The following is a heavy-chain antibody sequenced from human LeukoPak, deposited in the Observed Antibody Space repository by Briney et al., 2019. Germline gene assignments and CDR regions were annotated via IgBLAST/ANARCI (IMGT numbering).Heavy chain of an antibody. Sequence: PSQTLSLTCTVSGGSISSGGYYWSWIRQHPGKGLEWIGYMFYSRSTYYNPSLKSGVTISVDTSKNQFSLKLSSVTAADTAVYYCARLGWNHSIYYYYYYMDVWGKGTTVTVSS. D-gene: IGHD1-14*01. CDR3: ARLGWNHSIYYYYYYMDV. J-gene: IGHJ6*03. V-gene: IGHV4-31*03. CDR2: MFYSRST. CDR1: GGSISSGGYY.